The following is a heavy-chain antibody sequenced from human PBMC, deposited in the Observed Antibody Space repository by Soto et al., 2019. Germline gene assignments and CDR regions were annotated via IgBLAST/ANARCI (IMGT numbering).Heavy chain of an antibody. J-gene: IGHJ6*02. CDR2: INQNGGT. CDR3: ARGGGYCSSTSCYWVSYYYYGMDV. Sequence: SLTGYGYGASFSGYSWTWIRQPPGKGLEWIGEINQNGGTTYNPSLKSRLTISVDTSKNQFSLKLSSVTAADTAVYYCARGGGYCSSTSCYWVSYYYYGMDVWGQGTTVTVSS. V-gene: IGHV4-34*01. D-gene: IGHD2-2*01. CDR1: GASFSGYS.